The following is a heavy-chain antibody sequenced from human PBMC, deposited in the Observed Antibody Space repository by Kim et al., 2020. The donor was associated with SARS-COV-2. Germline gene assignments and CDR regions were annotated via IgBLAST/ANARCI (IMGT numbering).Heavy chain of an antibody. CDR2: IDPSDSYT. CDR3: ARGEYYDILTGYSEDYYYYGMDV. Sequence: GESLKISCKGSGYSFTSYWISWVRQMPGKGLEWMGRIDPSDSYTNYSPSFQGHVTISADKSISTAYLQWSSQKASDTAMYYCARGEYYDILTGYSEDYYYYGMDVWGQGTTVTVSS. CDR1: GYSFTSYW. J-gene: IGHJ6*02. V-gene: IGHV5-10-1*01. D-gene: IGHD3-9*01.